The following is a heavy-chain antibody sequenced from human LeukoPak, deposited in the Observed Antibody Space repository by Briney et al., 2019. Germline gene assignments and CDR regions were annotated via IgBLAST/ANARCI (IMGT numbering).Heavy chain of an antibody. CDR2: IKKDGSQK. CDR3: ARVGWELLNLHFDP. J-gene: IGHJ5*02. D-gene: IGHD1-26*01. V-gene: IGHV3-7*03. CDR1: GFTFSDKW. Sequence: GGSLRLSCVASGFTFSDKWMSWVRQAPGKGPEWVASIKKDGSQKYYVDFVKGRFTISRDNAQNSLYLEMSSLSVEDTAIYSCARVGWELLNLHFDPWGQGTLVTVSS.